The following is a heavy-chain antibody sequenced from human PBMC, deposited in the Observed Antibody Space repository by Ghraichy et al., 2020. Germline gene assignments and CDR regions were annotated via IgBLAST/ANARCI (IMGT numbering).Heavy chain of an antibody. J-gene: IGHJ4*02. D-gene: IGHD6-19*01. CDR3: ARAAYSSGWDSSIYFDY. CDR1: GFTFSSYW. CDR2: IKQDGSEK. Sequence: GGSLRLSCAASGFTFSSYWMSWVRQAPGKGLEWVANIKQDGSEKYYVDSVKGRFTISRDNAKNSLYLQMNSLRAEDTAVYYCARAAYSSGWDSSIYFDYWGQGTLVTVSS. V-gene: IGHV3-7*03.